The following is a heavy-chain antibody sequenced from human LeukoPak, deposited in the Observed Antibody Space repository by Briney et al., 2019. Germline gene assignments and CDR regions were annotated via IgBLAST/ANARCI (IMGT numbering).Heavy chain of an antibody. CDR2: TYYRSKWYN. CDR1: GDSVSSHSVA. J-gene: IGHJ4*02. CDR3: ARYDWNDGEFDY. D-gene: IGHD1-20*01. V-gene: IGHV6-1*01. Sequence: SQTLSLTCAIYGDSVSSHSVAWNWIRQSPSSGLEWLGRTYYRSKWYNDYAVSVKSRITINPDTSKNQFSLQLNSVTPEDTAVYYCARYDWNDGEFDYWGQGTLVTVSS.